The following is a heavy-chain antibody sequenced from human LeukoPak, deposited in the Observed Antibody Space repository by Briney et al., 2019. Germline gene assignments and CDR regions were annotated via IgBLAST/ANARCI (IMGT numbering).Heavy chain of an antibody. CDR1: GGSISSYY. J-gene: IGHJ5*02. Sequence: SETLSLTCTVSGGSISSYYWGWVRQPPGKGLEWVGDIYYSGSTNYNPSLKSRVTISVDTSKNQFSLKLSSVTAADTAVYYCAREFTYSYAAAGWFDPWGQGTLVTVSS. D-gene: IGHD3-10*01. V-gene: IGHV4-59*01. CDR3: AREFTYSYAAAGWFDP. CDR2: IYYSGST.